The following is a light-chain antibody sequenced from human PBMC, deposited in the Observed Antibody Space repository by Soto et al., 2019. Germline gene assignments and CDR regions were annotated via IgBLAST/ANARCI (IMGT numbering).Light chain of an antibody. CDR2: EVT. Sequence: QSVLTQPASVCGSPGQTITISCTGTSSDIGGYNAVSWYQHHPGKAPKLIIYEVTHRPSGVSDRFSASKSGNTASLTISGLQAEDEADYYCNSFRVSHLYVFGTGTKV. CDR3: NSFRVSHLYV. CDR1: SSDIGGYNA. V-gene: IGLV2-14*01. J-gene: IGLJ1*01.